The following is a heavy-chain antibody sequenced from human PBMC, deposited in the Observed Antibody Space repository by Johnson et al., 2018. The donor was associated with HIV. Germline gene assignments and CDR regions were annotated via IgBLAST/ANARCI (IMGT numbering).Heavy chain of an antibody. CDR3: ARDGNRGPHAFDI. J-gene: IGHJ3*02. Sequence: VQLVESGGGLVQPGGSLRLSCAASGFTFSSYEMNWVRQAPGKGLEWVSYISSSGSTIYYADSVKGRFTIPRDNAKNSLYLQMNSLRAEDTAVYYCARDGNRGPHAFDIWGQGTMVTVSS. CDR1: GFTFSSYE. D-gene: IGHD1-14*01. V-gene: IGHV3-48*03. CDR2: ISSSGSTI.